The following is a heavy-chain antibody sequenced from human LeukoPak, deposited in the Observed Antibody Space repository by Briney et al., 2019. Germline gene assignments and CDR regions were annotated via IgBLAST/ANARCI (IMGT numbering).Heavy chain of an antibody. D-gene: IGHD6-19*01. CDR2: ISGSGSST. V-gene: IGHV3-23*01. J-gene: IGHJ4*02. CDR3: AKAQIAVADAFDY. Sequence: GGSLRLSCAASGFTFSSYAMSWVRQAPGKGLEWVSAISGSGSSTYYADSVKGRFTISRDNSKNTLYLQMSSLRAEDTVVYYCAKAQIAVADAFDYWGQGTLVTVSS. CDR1: GFTFSSYA.